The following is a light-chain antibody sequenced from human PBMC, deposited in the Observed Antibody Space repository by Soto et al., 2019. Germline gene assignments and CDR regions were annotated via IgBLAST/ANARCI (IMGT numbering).Light chain of an antibody. CDR1: SSDVGGYNY. Sequence: QSALTQPASVSGSPGQSITISCTETSSDVGGYNYVSWYQQHPGNAPKLMIYDVSDRPSGVSIRFSGSKSGNTASLTISGLQAEDEADYYCSSYTSSSTLVFGGGTKLTVL. CDR2: DVS. CDR3: SSYTSSSTLV. J-gene: IGLJ2*01. V-gene: IGLV2-14*01.